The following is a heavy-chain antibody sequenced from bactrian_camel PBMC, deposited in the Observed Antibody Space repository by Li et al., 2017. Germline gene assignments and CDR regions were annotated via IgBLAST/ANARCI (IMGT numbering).Heavy chain of an antibody. Sequence: HVQLVESGGGLVEPGGSLRLSCTTSGFAFGNFALAWFRQAPGKEREGVASVDNIGIIRYADFVKGRFTISEGNTMNTAYLQMDSLKSEDTAQYYCVALAWGFNYWGQGTQVTVS. D-gene: IGHD1*01. J-gene: IGHJ4*01. V-gene: IGHV3S61*01. CDR2: VDNIGII. CDR3: VALAWGFNY. CDR1: GFAFGNFA.